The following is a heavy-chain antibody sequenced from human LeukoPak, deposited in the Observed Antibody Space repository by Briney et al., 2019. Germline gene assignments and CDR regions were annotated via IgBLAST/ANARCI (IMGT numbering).Heavy chain of an antibody. CDR1: GYTFTNYY. D-gene: IGHD1-26*01. Sequence: ASAKVSCKASGYTFTNYYIHCVRQAPGQGLEWMGIIDPSGGSTSYAQKFQGRVTMTRDMSTSTVYMELSSLRSEDTAVYHCARGSSGSYLNYFDYWGQGTLVTVSS. J-gene: IGHJ4*02. V-gene: IGHV1-46*01. CDR3: ARGSSGSYLNYFDY. CDR2: IDPSGGST.